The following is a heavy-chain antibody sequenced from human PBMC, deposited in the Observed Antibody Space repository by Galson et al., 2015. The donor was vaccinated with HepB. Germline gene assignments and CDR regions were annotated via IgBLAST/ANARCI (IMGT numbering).Heavy chain of an antibody. CDR2: TYYRSKWYN. V-gene: IGHV6-1*01. CDR1: GDSVSSNSAA. J-gene: IGHJ6*03. Sequence: CAISGDSVSSNSAAWNWIRQSPSRGLEWLGRTYYRSKWYNDYAVSVKSRITINPDTSKNQFSLQLNSVTPEDTAVYYCARSGLTDYDFWSGYYGSYYYYMDVWGKGTTVTVSS. D-gene: IGHD3-3*01. CDR3: ARSGLTDYDFWSGYYGSYYYYMDV.